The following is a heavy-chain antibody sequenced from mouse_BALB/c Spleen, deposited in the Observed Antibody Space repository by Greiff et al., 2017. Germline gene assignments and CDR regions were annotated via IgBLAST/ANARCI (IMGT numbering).Heavy chain of an antibody. J-gene: IGHJ4*01. V-gene: IGHV3-6*02. D-gene: IGHD2-14*01. Sequence: EVKLMESGPGLVKPSQSLSLTCSVTGYSITSGYYWNWIRQFPGNKLEWMGYISYDGSNNYNPSLKNRISITRDTSKNQFFLKLNSVTTEDTATYYCAREEVRLAMDYWGQGTSVTVSS. CDR1: GYSITSGYY. CDR2: ISYDGSN. CDR3: AREEVRLAMDY.